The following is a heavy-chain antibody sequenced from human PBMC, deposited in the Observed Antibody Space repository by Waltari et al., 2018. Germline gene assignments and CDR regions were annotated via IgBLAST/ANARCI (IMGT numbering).Heavy chain of an antibody. V-gene: IGHV3-23*03. CDR2: IYSGGGA. CDR1: GFTFNNYA. CDR3: VKETAYGYYFDN. D-gene: IGHD3-10*01. Sequence: EVQLLESGGGLIPPGGSLTLSCAASGFTFNNYAMNWIRQAPGKGLEWVSVIYSGGGAYYADSVKGRFTISRDNSKNTLYLRMSSLRLEDTAVYYCVKETAYGYYFDNWGQGTLVSVSS. J-gene: IGHJ4*02.